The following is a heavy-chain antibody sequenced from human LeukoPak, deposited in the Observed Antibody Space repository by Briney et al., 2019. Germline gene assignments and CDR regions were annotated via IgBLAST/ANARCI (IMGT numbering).Heavy chain of an antibody. CDR1: GLTFSSYW. V-gene: IGHV3-30*02. CDR2: AHNDGDTK. D-gene: IGHD3-22*01. CDR3: ATGSGSYYSH. J-gene: IGHJ4*02. Sequence: GGSLRLSCAASGLTFSSYWMHWVHQAPGKGLEWVAVAHNDGDTKYYADSVRGRFTISRDNSKNTLHLQMSSLRAEDTAVYYCATGSGSYYSHWGQGTLVTVSS.